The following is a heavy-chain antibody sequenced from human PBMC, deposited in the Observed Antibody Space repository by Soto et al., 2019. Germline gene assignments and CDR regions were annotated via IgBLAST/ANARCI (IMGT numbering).Heavy chain of an antibody. CDR1: GFTFSSYA. Sequence: PVWSLRLSCAASGFTFSSYAMSWFRQAPGKGLEWVSAISGSGGSTYYADSVKGRFTISRDNSKNTLYLQMNSLRAEDTAVYYCAKALGYCSSTSCHYYYYGMDVWGQGTTVTVSS. D-gene: IGHD2-2*01. CDR2: ISGSGGST. V-gene: IGHV3-23*01. CDR3: AKALGYCSSTSCHYYYYGMDV. J-gene: IGHJ6*02.